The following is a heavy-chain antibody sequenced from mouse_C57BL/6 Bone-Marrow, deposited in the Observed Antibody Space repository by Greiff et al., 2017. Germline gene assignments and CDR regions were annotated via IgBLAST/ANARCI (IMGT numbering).Heavy chain of an antibody. CDR1: GFSFTSYG. J-gene: IGHJ1*03. CDR2: IWSGGST. CDR3: ARNYYGSSPHWYFDV. V-gene: IGHV2-2*01. D-gene: IGHD1-1*01. Sequence: QVQLKQSGPGLVQPSPSLSISCTVSGFSFTSYGVHWVRQSPGKGLEWLGVIWSGGSTDYNAAFISSQSISKDNSKSHVFFKMNSLQAGDTAIYYCARNYYGSSPHWYFDVWGTGTTVTVSS.